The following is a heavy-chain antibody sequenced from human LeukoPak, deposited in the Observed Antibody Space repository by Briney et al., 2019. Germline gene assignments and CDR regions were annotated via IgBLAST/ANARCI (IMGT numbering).Heavy chain of an antibody. CDR1: GGSISSYY. V-gene: IGHV4-59*08. J-gene: IGHJ4*02. D-gene: IGHD5-24*01. CDR3: ARGARAGYNLQPFDS. CDR2: IYYSGST. Sequence: SETLSLTCTVSGGSISSYYWSWIRQPPGKGLEWIGYIYYSGSTKYNPSLKSRVSISVDTSKNQFSLKLSSVTAADTAVYYCARGARAGYNLQPFDSWGQGTLVTVSS.